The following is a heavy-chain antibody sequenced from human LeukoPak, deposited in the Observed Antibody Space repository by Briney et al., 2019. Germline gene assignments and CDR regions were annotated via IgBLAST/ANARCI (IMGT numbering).Heavy chain of an antibody. CDR3: AAETTVTTEGYFDY. CDR1: GFTFTSSA. CDR2: IVVGSGNT. Sequence: ASVKVSCKASGFTFTSSAVQWVRQARGQRLEWIAWIVVGSGNTNYAQKFQERVTITRDMSTSTAYMELSSLRSEDTAVYYCAAETTVTTEGYFDYWGQGTLVTVSS. J-gene: IGHJ4*02. D-gene: IGHD4-17*01. V-gene: IGHV1-58*01.